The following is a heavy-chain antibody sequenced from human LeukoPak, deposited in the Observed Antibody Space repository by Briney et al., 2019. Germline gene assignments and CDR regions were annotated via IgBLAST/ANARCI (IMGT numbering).Heavy chain of an antibody. CDR3: VKAVAGSFDY. CDR2: ISASGGST. Sequence: GGSLRLSCAASGFTFSSSAMSWVRQVPGKGLEWVSGISASGGSTYYADSVKGRFTISRDNSKNTLNLQMSSLRTEDTAVYFCVKAVAGSFDYWGQGTLVTVSS. D-gene: IGHD3-10*01. CDR1: GFTFSSSA. J-gene: IGHJ4*02. V-gene: IGHV3-23*01.